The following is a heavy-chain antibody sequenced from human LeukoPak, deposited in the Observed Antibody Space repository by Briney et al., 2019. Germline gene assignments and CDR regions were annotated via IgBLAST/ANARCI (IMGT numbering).Heavy chain of an antibody. J-gene: IGHJ4*02. D-gene: IGHD2-21*02. CDR3: ARGPCIGGDCYSYYFDY. V-gene: IGHV1-8*01. CDR2: MNPNSGNT. CDR1: GYTFTSYD. Sequence: ASVKVSCKASGYTFTSYDINWVGQATGQGLEWMGWMNPNSGNTGYAQKFQGRVTMTRNTSISTAYMELSSLRSEDTAVYYCARGPCIGGDCYSYYFDYWGQGTLVTVSS.